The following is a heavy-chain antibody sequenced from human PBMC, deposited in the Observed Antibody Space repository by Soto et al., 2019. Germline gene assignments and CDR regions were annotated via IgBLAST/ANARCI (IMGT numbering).Heavy chain of an antibody. D-gene: IGHD1-26*01. V-gene: IGHV1-18*04. CDR2: VSPYNGDT. J-gene: IGHJ6*02. Sequence: ASVKVSCKASGYTFTTYGINWVRQAPGQGLEWMGWVSPYNGDTTYAQKVQGRVTMTTDKSTRTAYLELRSLRSDDTAMYYCAREVGHMDVWGQGTTVTVSS. CDR3: AREVGHMDV. CDR1: GYTFTTYG.